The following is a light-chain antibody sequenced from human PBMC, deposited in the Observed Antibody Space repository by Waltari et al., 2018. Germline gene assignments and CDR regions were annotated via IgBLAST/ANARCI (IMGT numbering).Light chain of an antibody. Sequence: IQLTQSPSSLSASVGDRLIITCRANQTSNNYVNWYQFQPGKAPRLLIYVTATLQRGHPSMFSGSISETEFTLPVSNLQSEDFATYYCQQFYTVPWTFGQGTQVEF. J-gene: IGKJ1*01. CDR2: VTA. CDR3: QQFYTVPWT. CDR1: QTSNNY. V-gene: IGKV1-39*01.